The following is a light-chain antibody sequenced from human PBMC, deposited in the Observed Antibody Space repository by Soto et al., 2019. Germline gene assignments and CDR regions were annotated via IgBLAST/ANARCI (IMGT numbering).Light chain of an antibody. J-gene: IGKJ2*01. CDR1: QSVSSSY. Sequence: EIVLTQSPGTLSLSPGERATLSCRASQSVSSSYLAWYQQKTGQAPRPLIYGASSRATGIPDRFRGSGSGTDFTLTISRLEPEDFAVYYCQQYGISPPYTFGQGTKLEIK. V-gene: IGKV3-20*01. CDR2: GAS. CDR3: QQYGISPPYT.